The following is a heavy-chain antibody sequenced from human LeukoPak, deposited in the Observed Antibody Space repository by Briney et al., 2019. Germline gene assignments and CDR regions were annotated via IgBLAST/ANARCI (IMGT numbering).Heavy chain of an antibody. J-gene: IGHJ4*02. CDR1: GFIFSNYW. CDR2: IRGDGIAT. CDR3: ARDPTQWLRYGYFDY. Sequence: GGSLRLSCAASGFIFSNYWIHWLRQAPGTGLVWVSRIRGDGIATTYADSVKGRFTISRDNAKNSLYLQMNSLRAEDTAVYYCARDPTQWLRYGYFDYWGQGTLVTVSS. D-gene: IGHD5-12*01. V-gene: IGHV3-74*01.